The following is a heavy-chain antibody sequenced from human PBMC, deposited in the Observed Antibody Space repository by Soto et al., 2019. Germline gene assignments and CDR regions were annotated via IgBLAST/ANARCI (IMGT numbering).Heavy chain of an antibody. V-gene: IGHV3-30-3*01. J-gene: IGHJ6*02. CDR2: ISYDGSNK. CDR1: GFTFSSYA. Sequence: PGGSLRLSCAASGFTFSSYAMHWVRQAPGKGLEWVAVISYDGSNKYYADSVKGRFTISRDNSKNTLYLQMNSLRAEDTAVYYCARDSGRYLCYYFYGMDVWGQGTTVTVSS. CDR3: ARDSGRYLCYYFYGMDV. D-gene: IGHD3-10*01.